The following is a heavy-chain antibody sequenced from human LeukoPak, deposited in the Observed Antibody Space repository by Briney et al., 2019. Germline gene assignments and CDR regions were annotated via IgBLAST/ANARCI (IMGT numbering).Heavy chain of an antibody. CDR1: GFTFNSYD. Sequence: GRSLRLSCAASGFTFNSYDMHWVRQAPGKGLEWVAVISYDESNKYYVDSVKGRFTISRDNSKNTLYLQMNSLRAEDTAVYYCAKWSYNSGAFDPWGQGTLVTVSS. D-gene: IGHD6-19*01. CDR2: ISYDESNK. CDR3: AKWSYNSGAFDP. J-gene: IGHJ5*02. V-gene: IGHV3-30*18.